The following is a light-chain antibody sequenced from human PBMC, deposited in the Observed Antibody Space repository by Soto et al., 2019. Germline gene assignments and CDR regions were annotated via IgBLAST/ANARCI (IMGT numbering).Light chain of an antibody. Sequence: DIQMTQSPSTLSASVGDRVTITCRASQSIGSWLAWYQQKPGKAPKLLIYDASSLESGVPSRFSGSGSGTEFTLSISSLQPDDVATYYCQQYNSYSPTFGGGTKVEIK. CDR3: QQYNSYSPT. V-gene: IGKV1-5*01. CDR1: QSIGSW. J-gene: IGKJ4*01. CDR2: DAS.